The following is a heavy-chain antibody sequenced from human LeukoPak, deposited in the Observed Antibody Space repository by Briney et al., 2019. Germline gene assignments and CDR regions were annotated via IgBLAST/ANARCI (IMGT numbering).Heavy chain of an antibody. CDR2: IYTSGST. Sequence: SETLSLTCTVSGGSISSGSYYWSWIRQPAGKGLEWIGRIYTSGSTNYNPSLKSRVTISVDTSKNQFSLKLSSVTAADTAVYYCARGSGYDYGFDDWGQGTLVTVSS. J-gene: IGHJ4*02. CDR1: GGSISSGSYY. CDR3: ARGSGYDYGFDD. D-gene: IGHD5-12*01. V-gene: IGHV4-61*02.